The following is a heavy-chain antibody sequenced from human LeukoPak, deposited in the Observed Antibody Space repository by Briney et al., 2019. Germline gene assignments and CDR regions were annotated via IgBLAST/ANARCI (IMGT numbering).Heavy chain of an antibody. D-gene: IGHD2-2*01. CDR1: GFTFGDYA. J-gene: IGHJ4*02. CDR3: TRDRGHCSSTSCSIDY. CDR2: IRSKAYGGTT. V-gene: IGHV3-49*04. Sequence: GGSLRLSCTASGFTFGDYAMSWVRQAPGKGLEWVGFIRSKAYGGTTEYAASVKGRFTISRDDSKSIAYLQMNSLKTEDTAVYYCTRDRGHCSSTSCSIDYWGQGTLVTVSS.